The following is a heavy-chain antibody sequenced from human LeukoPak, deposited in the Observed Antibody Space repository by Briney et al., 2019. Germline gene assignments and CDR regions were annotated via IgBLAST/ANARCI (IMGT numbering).Heavy chain of an antibody. Sequence: GGSLRLSCTASGFTFGVYAMSWFRQAPGKGLEWVGFIRSKPYGGTTEYAASVKGRFTISRDDSKSIAYLQMISLKTEDTAVYYCTRGPSGSWDAFDIWGQGTMVTVSS. CDR3: TRGPSGSWDAFDI. D-gene: IGHD1-26*01. V-gene: IGHV3-49*03. CDR1: GFTFGVYA. CDR2: IRSKPYGGTT. J-gene: IGHJ3*02.